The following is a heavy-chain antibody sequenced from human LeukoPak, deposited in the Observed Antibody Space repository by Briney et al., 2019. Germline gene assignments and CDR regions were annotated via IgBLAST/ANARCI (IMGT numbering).Heavy chain of an antibody. J-gene: IGHJ4*02. D-gene: IGHD2-2*01. CDR3: ARDLTGSTASRGVY. CDR2: IKPSNGDT. CDR1: GYTFTDYH. V-gene: IGHV1-2*02. Sequence: ASVKVSCKASGYTFTDYHMHWVRQAPGRGLEWMGWIKPSNGDTNYAQEFQGRVTMTRDTSINTAYMELSGLRSADTAVYYCARDLTGSTASRGVYWGQGTLVTVSS.